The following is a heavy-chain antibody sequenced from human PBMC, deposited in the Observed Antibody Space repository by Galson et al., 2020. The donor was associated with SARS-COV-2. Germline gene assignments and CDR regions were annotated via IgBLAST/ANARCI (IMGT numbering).Heavy chain of an antibody. V-gene: IGHV4-39*02. Sequence: SETLSLTCTVSGGSISSSSYYWGWIRQPPGKGLEWIGSIYYSGSTYYNPSLKSRVTISVDTSKNQFSLKLSSVTAADTAVYYCARDGQLSSGWAFDYWGQGTLVTVSS. J-gene: IGHJ4*02. CDR2: IYYSGST. CDR3: ARDGQLSSGWAFDY. D-gene: IGHD6-19*01. CDR1: GGSISSSSYY.